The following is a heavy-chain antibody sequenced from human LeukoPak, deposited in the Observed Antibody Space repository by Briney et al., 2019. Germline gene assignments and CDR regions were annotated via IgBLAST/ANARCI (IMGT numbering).Heavy chain of an antibody. J-gene: IGHJ4*02. D-gene: IGHD3-22*01. CDR3: ARXXSSGYCSPFDY. CDR2: ISAYNGNT. CDR1: GYTLTELS. Sequence: SVKVSCKVSGYTLTELSMHWVRQAPGQGLEWMGWISAYNGNTNYAQKLQGRVTMTTDTSTSTAYMELRSLRSDDTAVYYCARXXSSGYCSPFDYWGQGTLVTVSS. V-gene: IGHV1-18*01.